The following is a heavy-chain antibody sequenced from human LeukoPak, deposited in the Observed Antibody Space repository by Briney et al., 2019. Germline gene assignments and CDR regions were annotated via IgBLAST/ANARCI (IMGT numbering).Heavy chain of an antibody. V-gene: IGHV3-7*04. Sequence: GESLKISCAASGFTFNRFWMAWVRQAPGKGLEWVASIKQDGSDIYYVDSVKGRFTISRDNAKNSLYLQMNSLGAEDTAVYYCARDQDTFWFDPWSQGTLVTVSS. D-gene: IGHD5-18*01. CDR3: ARDQDTFWFDP. CDR2: IKQDGSDI. J-gene: IGHJ5*02. CDR1: GFTFNRFW.